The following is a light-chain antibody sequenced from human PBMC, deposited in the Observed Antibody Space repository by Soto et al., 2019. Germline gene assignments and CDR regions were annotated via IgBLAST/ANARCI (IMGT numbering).Light chain of an antibody. V-gene: IGLV4-69*01. J-gene: IGLJ2*01. CDR3: QTWGTGIHVV. CDR2: LDSDGSH. Sequence: QLVLTQSPSASASLGASVNLTCTLSSGHRSYAIAWHQQQPEKGPRYLMKLDSDGSHTKGDAIPDRFSGSSSGAERYLTISGLQSEDEADYYCQTWGTGIHVVFGGGTKLTVL. CDR1: SGHRSYA.